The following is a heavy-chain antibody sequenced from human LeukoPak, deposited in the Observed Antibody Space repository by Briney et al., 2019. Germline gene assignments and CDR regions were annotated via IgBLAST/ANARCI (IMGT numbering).Heavy chain of an antibody. CDR1: GGSISSYY. Sequence: PSETLSLTCTVSGGSISSYYWSWIRQPPGKGLEWIGYIYYSGSTNYNPSLKSRVTISVDTSKNQFSLKLSSVTAADTAVYYCARRTQTKGPFDYWGQGTLVTVSS. CDR3: ARRTQTKGPFDY. CDR2: IYYSGST. D-gene: IGHD3/OR15-3a*01. V-gene: IGHV4-59*12. J-gene: IGHJ4*02.